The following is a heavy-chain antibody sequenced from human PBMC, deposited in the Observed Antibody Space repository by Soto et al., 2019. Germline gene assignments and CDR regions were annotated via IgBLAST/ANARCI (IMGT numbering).Heavy chain of an antibody. Sequence: QVQLQQWGAGLLKPSETLSLTCAVYGGSFSGYYWSWIRQAPGKGLEWIGEINHSGSTNYNPSLKSRVTISVDTSKNQFSLKLSSVTAADTAVYYCARAARGYSYGFRGFDYWGQGTLVTVSS. CDR2: INHSGST. CDR1: GGSFSGYY. J-gene: IGHJ4*02. D-gene: IGHD5-18*01. CDR3: ARAARGYSYGFRGFDY. V-gene: IGHV4-34*01.